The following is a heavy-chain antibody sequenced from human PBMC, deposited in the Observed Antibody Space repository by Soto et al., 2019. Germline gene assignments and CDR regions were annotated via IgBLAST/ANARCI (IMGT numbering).Heavy chain of an antibody. CDR2: ISSSGGST. CDR3: AKGSLIVATTLGAFDI. D-gene: IGHD5-12*01. CDR1: GFTFSSYA. V-gene: IGHV3-23*01. J-gene: IGHJ3*02. Sequence: EVQLLESGGGLVQPGGSLRLSCAASGFTFSSYAMSWVRQAPGKGLEWVSAISSSGGSTYYADSVQGRFTISKDSSKNTLYMQMNNLRAEDTAVYYCAKGSLIVATTLGAFDIWGQGTMVTVSS.